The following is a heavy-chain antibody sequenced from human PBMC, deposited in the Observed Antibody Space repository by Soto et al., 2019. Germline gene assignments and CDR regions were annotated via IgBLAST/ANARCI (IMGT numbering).Heavy chain of an antibody. J-gene: IGHJ4*02. CDR1: GFTFSSYG. D-gene: IGHD4-17*01. Sequence: SLRLSCAASGFTFSSYGMHWVRQAPGKGLEWVAVISYDGSNKYYADSVKGRFTISRDNSKNTLYLQMNSLRAEDTAVYYCAKDRPNYGGNSAGFDYWGQGTLVTVSS. CDR2: ISYDGSNK. V-gene: IGHV3-30*18. CDR3: AKDRPNYGGNSAGFDY.